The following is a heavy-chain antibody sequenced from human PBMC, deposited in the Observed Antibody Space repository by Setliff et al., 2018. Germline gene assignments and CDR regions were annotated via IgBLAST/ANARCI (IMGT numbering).Heavy chain of an antibody. Sequence: PSETLSLTCTVSGGSISSGGYYWSWIRQHPGKGLEWIGYFYYSGSTSYNPSLKSLVTISVDTSKNQFSLKLRSVTAADTAVYYCAREGVDTRSSTDYRYYMDVWGKGTTVTVSS. V-gene: IGHV4-31*01. J-gene: IGHJ6*03. CDR3: AREGVDTRSSTDYRYYMDV. CDR1: GGSISSGGYY. D-gene: IGHD5-18*01. CDR2: FYYSGST.